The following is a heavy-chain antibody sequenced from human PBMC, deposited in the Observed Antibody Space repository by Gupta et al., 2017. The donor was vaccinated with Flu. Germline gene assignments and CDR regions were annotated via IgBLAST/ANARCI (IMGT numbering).Heavy chain of an antibody. Sequence: QVQLQESGPGLVKPSQTLSLTCTVSGGSISSGSYYWSWIRQPAGKGLEWIGRIYTSGSTNYNPSLKSRVTISVDTSKNQFSLKLSSVTAADTAVYYCARDYGDYWFDPWGQGTLVTVSS. CDR2: IYTSGST. CDR1: GGSISSGSYY. J-gene: IGHJ5*02. V-gene: IGHV4-61*02. D-gene: IGHD4-17*01. CDR3: ARDYGDYWFDP.